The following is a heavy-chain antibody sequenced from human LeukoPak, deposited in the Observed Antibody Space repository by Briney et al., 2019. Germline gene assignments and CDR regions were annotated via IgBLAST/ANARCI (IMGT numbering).Heavy chain of an antibody. V-gene: IGHV3-30-3*01. D-gene: IGHD3-16*01. CDR2: LSYDGSDI. CDR1: GFTFSTYA. CDR3: ARDDPGGIDY. J-gene: IGHJ4*02. Sequence: PGRSLRLSCAASGFTFSTYAMHWVRQAPGKGLEWVAVLSYDGSDIHHADSVRGRFTISRDNSKNTLNLQMNSLRAEDTAVYYCARDDPGGIDYWGQGTLVTVSS.